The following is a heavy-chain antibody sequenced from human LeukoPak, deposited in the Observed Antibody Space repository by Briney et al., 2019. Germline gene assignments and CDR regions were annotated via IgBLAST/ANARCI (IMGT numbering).Heavy chain of an antibody. CDR1: GYSISSGYY. Sequence: PSETLSLTCTVSGYSISSGYYWGWIRQPTGKGLEWIGSIYHSGSTYYNPSLKSRVTISVDTSKNQFSLKLSSVTAADTAVYYCARDLGVSDWFDPWGQGTLVTVSS. D-gene: IGHD3-16*01. CDR2: IYHSGST. V-gene: IGHV4-38-2*02. CDR3: ARDLGVSDWFDP. J-gene: IGHJ5*02.